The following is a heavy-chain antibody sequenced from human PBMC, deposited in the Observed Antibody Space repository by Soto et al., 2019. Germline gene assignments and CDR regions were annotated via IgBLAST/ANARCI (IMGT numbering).Heavy chain of an antibody. Sequence: GESLKISCKGSGYSFTSYWIAWVRQMPGKGLEWMGIIYPGDSDTRYSPSFQGQVTISADKSISTAYLQWSSLKASDTAMYYCARQAGAVAGTMLDAFDIWGQGTMVTVSS. D-gene: IGHD6-19*01. J-gene: IGHJ3*02. CDR2: IYPGDSDT. CDR1: GYSFTSYW. CDR3: ARQAGAVAGTMLDAFDI. V-gene: IGHV5-51*01.